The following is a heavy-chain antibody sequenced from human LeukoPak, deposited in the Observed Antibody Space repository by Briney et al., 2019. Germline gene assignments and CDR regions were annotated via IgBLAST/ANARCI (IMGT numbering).Heavy chain of an antibody. V-gene: IGHV3-23*01. CDR1: GFTFSSYA. Sequence: GGSLRLSCAASGFTFSSYAMSWVRQAPGKGLGWVSAISGSGGSTYYADSVKGRFTISRDNSKNTLYLQMDSLRAEDTAVYYCAPKDDHDAFDIWGQGTMVTVSS. D-gene: IGHD2-15*01. J-gene: IGHJ3*02. CDR3: APKDDHDAFDI. CDR2: ISGSGGST.